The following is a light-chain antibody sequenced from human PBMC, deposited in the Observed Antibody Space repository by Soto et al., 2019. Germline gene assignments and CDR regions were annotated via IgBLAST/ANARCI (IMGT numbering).Light chain of an antibody. Sequence: EIVLTQSPGTLSLSPGERATLSCRASQSVSSSYLAWYQQKPGQAPRLLIYGAARRATGIPDRFSGSGSATDFTLTISRLEPEDFAVYYCQQYGSSPLTFGVGTKVDNK. CDR3: QQYGSSPLT. CDR2: GAA. CDR1: QSVSSSY. V-gene: IGKV3-20*01. J-gene: IGKJ4*01.